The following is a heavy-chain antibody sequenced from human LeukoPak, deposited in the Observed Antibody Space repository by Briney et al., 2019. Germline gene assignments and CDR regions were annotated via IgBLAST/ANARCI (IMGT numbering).Heavy chain of an antibody. Sequence: SETLSLTCTVSSGSISTSNYYWGWVRQPPGKALEWIGNIFYSGSTYYSPSLKSRVTISLDTSRNQFSLKLNSVTAADTAAYYCAREARRYYMDVWGKGTTVTVSS. J-gene: IGHJ6*03. D-gene: IGHD6-6*01. CDR2: IFYSGST. V-gene: IGHV4-39*07. CDR1: SGSISTSNYY. CDR3: AREARRYYMDV.